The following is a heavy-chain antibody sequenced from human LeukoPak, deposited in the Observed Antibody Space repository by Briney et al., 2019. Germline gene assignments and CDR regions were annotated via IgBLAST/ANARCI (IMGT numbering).Heavy chain of an antibody. Sequence: ASVKVSCTASGYTFTSYGISWVRQAPGQGLEWMGWISVYNGNTNYAQKFQGRVTMTTDTSTSTAYMELRSLRSDDTAVYYCARDFESGTYYLDYWGQGTLVTVSS. CDR1: GYTFTSYG. CDR2: ISVYNGNT. V-gene: IGHV1-18*01. CDR3: ARDFESGTYYLDY. J-gene: IGHJ4*02. D-gene: IGHD1-26*01.